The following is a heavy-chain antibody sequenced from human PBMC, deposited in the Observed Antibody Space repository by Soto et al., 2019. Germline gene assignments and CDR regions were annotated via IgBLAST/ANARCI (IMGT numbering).Heavy chain of an antibody. V-gene: IGHV3-11*06. CDR3: VRGGGGGQFDS. CDR1: GFTFSDFY. CDR2: ISINSNPK. Sequence: QIKLVEAGGGLVKPGGSLRLSCAASGFTFSDFYMTWVRQAPGTGLEWLSYISINSNPKEYGDSVKGRHTISRDNAQNSRYLQMDSLRADDTAGYYCVRGGGGGQFDSWGQGTLVTVSS. J-gene: IGHJ4*02. D-gene: IGHD2-21*01.